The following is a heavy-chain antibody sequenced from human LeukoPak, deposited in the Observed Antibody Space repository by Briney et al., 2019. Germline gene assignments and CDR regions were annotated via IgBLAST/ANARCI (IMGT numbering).Heavy chain of an antibody. J-gene: IGHJ4*02. V-gene: IGHV3-23*01. Sequence: GGSLRLSCAASGFTSSGYAMSWVRQAPRKGLEWVSAVSGSGSTTYYADSVKGRFTISRDNSKNTLYLQMNSLRAEDTAVYYCAKDRRSAEPALSYFDYWGQGTLVTVSS. CDR3: AKDRRSAEPALSYFDY. CDR2: VSGSGSTT. CDR1: GFTSSGYA. D-gene: IGHD6-13*01.